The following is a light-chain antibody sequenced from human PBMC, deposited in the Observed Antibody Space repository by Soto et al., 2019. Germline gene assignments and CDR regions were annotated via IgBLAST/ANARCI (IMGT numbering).Light chain of an antibody. J-gene: IGLJ1*01. CDR1: SSDLGTYNV. Sequence: QSVLTQPASVSGSPGQSITISCTGTSSDLGTYNVVSWYQQRPGEAPKLMIYQVTKRPSGVSNRFSGSKSGNTASLTISGLQAEDEAHYYCSSYAGTNTFLFGTGTKVTVL. V-gene: IGLV2-23*02. CDR2: QVT. CDR3: SSYAGTNTFL.